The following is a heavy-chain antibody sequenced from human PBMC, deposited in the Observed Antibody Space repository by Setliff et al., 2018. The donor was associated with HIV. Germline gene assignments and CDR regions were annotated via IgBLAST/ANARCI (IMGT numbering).Heavy chain of an antibody. CDR2: IKQDGTDK. V-gene: IGHV3-7*01. D-gene: IGHD2-2*01. CDR1: GFKCSDYW. Sequence: GGSLRLSCAASGFKCSDYWMSGVRKAPGKGLEWVANIKQDGTDKYYVDSVRCRFTISRDNARNSLFLPMNSLRVEDTAVYYCARDTCDTPSCYAGPRFVYWGQGNLVTVSS. J-gene: IGHJ4*02. CDR3: ARDTCDTPSCYAGPRFVY.